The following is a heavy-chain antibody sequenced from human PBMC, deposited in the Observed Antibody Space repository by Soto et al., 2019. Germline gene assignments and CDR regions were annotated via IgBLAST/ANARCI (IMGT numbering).Heavy chain of an antibody. CDR1: AGTFSSDA. J-gene: IGHJ6*02. CDR3: AREDCSGGSCYPIAYYYYGMDV. CDR2: IIPIFGTA. D-gene: IGHD2-15*01. V-gene: IGHV1-69*01. Sequence: RDPCTPSAGTFSSDAISWVRTAPGQGLEWMGGIIPIFGTANYAQKFQGRVTITADESTSTAYMELSSLRSEDTAVYYCAREDCSGGSCYPIAYYYYGMDVWGQGTTVTVSS.